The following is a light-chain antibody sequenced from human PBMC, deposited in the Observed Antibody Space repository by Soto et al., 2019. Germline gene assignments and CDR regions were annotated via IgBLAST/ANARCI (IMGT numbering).Light chain of an antibody. CDR1: QSISSE. J-gene: IGKJ2*01. V-gene: IGKV3-15*01. Sequence: EIVMTQSPATLSVSPGESATLSCRASQSISSELAWYQQKPGQPPRLLIYGASTRATGVPARFTGSGSGSDFTLTISGLHSEDFAVYYCQQGHNWPLTFCQGTRLEI. CDR3: QQGHNWPLT. CDR2: GAS.